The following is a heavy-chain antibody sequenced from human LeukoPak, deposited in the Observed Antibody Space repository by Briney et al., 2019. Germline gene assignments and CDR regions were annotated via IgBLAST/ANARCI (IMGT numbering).Heavy chain of an antibody. CDR2: INPSGGNT. D-gene: IGHD5-24*01. CDR3: ARVFEGDGYKHPTPFDY. CDR1: GYTFTSYY. V-gene: IGHV1-46*01. J-gene: IGHJ4*02. Sequence: ASVKVSCKASGYTFTSYYMHWVRQAPGQGLEWMGIINPSGGNTSYAQKFQGRVTMTRDTSTSTVYMELSSLRSEDTAVYYCARVFEGDGYKHPTPFDYWGQGTLVIVSS.